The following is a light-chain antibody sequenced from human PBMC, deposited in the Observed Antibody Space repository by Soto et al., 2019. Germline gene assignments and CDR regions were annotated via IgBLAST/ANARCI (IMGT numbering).Light chain of an antibody. CDR3: QHYGSTPYT. J-gene: IGKJ2*01. CDR1: QSVSSSY. Sequence: EIVLTQSPGTLSLSPGERATLSCRASQSVSSSYLAWYQRKPGQAPRLLIYGASSRPTGIPDRFTGSGSGTDFTLTIIRLEPEDFAVYYCQHYGSTPYTFGQWTKLEIK. CDR2: GAS. V-gene: IGKV3-20*01.